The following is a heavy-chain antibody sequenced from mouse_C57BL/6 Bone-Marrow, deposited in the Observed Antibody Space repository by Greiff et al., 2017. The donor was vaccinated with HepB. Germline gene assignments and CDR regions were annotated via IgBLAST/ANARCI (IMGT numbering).Heavy chain of an antibody. CDR1: GYTFTNYW. V-gene: IGHV1-63*01. D-gene: IGHD2-10*01. CDR2: IYPGGGYT. Sequence: VQLQESGAELVRPGTSVKMSCKASGYTFTNYWIGWAKQRPGHGLEWIGDIYPGGGYTNYNEKFKGKATLTADKSSSTAYMQFSSLTSEDSAIYYCARSAYCTYAMDYWGQGTSVTVSS. J-gene: IGHJ4*01. CDR3: ARSAYCTYAMDY.